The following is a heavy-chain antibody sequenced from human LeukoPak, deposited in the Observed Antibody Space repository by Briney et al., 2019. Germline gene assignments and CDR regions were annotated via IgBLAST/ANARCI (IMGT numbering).Heavy chain of an antibody. D-gene: IGHD1-26*01. CDR3: ARDGRGSYSPWFAP. CDR2: INAGNGNT. CDR1: GYTFTSYA. Sequence: GASVKVSCKASGYTFTSYAMHWVRQAPGQRLEWMGWINAGNGNTKYSQKFQGRVTITRDTSASTAYMELSSLRSEDTAVYYCARDGRGSYSPWFAPGGREPLVTVS. J-gene: IGHJ5*02. V-gene: IGHV1-3*01.